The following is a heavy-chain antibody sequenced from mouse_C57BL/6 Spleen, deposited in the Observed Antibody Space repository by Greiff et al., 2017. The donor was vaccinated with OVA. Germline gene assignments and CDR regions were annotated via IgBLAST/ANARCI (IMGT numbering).Heavy chain of an antibody. J-gene: IGHJ1*03. CDR1: GYTFTSYW. Sequence: QVQLKQPGTELVKPGASVKLSCKASGYTFTSYWMHWVKQRPGQGLEWIGNINPSNGGTNYNEKFKSKATLTVDKSSSTAYMQLSSLTSEDSAVYYCARWGYYGSSWYFDVWGTGTTVTVSS. V-gene: IGHV1-53*01. CDR3: ARWGYYGSSWYFDV. CDR2: INPSNGGT. D-gene: IGHD1-1*01.